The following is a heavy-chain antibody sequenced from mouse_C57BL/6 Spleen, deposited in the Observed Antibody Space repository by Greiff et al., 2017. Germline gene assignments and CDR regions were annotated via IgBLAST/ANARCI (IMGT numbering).Heavy chain of an antibody. CDR3: ARSDDLGAMDY. J-gene: IGHJ4*01. V-gene: IGHV1-55*01. CDR2: LYPGSGST. D-gene: IGHD2-12*01. Sequence: QAQLQQSGAELVKPGASVKMSCKASGYTFTSYWITWVKQRPGQGLEWIGDLYPGSGSTNYNEKFKSKATLTVDTSSSTAYMQLSSLTSEDSAVXYCARSDDLGAMDYWGQGTSVTVSS. CDR1: GYTFTSYW.